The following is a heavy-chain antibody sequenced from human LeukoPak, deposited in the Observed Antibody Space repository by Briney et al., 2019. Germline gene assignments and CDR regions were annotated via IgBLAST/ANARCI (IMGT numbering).Heavy chain of an antibody. Sequence: GGSLRLSCAASGFTFSSYEMNWVRQAPGKGLEWVSYIGSSGSTIYYADSVKGRFTISRDNAKNSLYLQMNSLRAEDTAVYYCARQLWFGGLNWFDPWGQGTLVTVSS. CDR1: GFTFSSYE. V-gene: IGHV3-48*03. D-gene: IGHD3-10*01. J-gene: IGHJ5*02. CDR3: ARQLWFGGLNWFDP. CDR2: IGSSGSTI.